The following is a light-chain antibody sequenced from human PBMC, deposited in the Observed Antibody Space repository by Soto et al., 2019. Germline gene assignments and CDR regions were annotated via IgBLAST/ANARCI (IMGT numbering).Light chain of an antibody. J-gene: IGKJ5*01. CDR1: QSVDGSY. V-gene: IGKV3-20*01. CDR3: QQYGSSPIT. Sequence: EIVLTPSPGTLSLSPGEGATLSCRASQSVDGSYLAWFQQKPGQAPRLLIYGASSRATGIPDRFSGSGSGTDFTLTISRLEPEDFAVYYCQQYGSSPITFGQGTRLEIK. CDR2: GAS.